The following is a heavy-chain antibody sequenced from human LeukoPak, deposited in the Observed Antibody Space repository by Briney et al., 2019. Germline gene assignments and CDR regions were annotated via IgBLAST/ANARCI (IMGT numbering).Heavy chain of an antibody. CDR1: GYTFTGYY. CDR2: INPNSGGT. CDR3: ARDPKWGIAVAGTSGFDY. Sequence: ASVKVSCKASGYTFTGYYMHWVRQAPGQGLEWMGWINPNSGGTNYAQKFQGRVTMTRDTSISTAYMELGRLRSDDTAVYYCARDPKWGIAVAGTSGFDYWGQGTLVTVSS. J-gene: IGHJ4*01. V-gene: IGHV1-2*02. D-gene: IGHD6-19*01.